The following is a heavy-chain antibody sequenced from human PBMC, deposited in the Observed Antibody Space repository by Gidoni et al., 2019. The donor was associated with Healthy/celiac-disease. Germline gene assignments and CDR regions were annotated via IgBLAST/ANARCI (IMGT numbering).Heavy chain of an antibody. Sequence: QVQLQQWGAGLLKPSETLSLTCAVHGGSFSGYYWSWIRQPPGKGLEWIGEINHSGSTNYNPSLKSRVTISVDTSKNQFSLKLSSVTAADTAVYYCARRVYYDFWRAYGGFDYWGQGTLVTVSS. CDR3: ARRVYYDFWRAYGGFDY. V-gene: IGHV4-34*01. CDR1: GGSFSGYY. J-gene: IGHJ4*02. CDR2: INHSGST. D-gene: IGHD3-3*01.